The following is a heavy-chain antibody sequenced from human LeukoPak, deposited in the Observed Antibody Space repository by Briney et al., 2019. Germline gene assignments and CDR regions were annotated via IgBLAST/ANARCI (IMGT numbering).Heavy chain of an antibody. CDR2: ISYSGST. J-gene: IGHJ5*02. V-gene: IGHV4-59*11. CDR1: HGSMVDHY. Sequence: SPSEILSLTCNVSHGSMVDHYWSWIRQSPGKGLEWLGYISYSGSTKYNPSLRGRGTMSLDRSKNQFSLNLGSVTAADTAVYYCARGRYFWSNYFGFDPWGQGALVTVSS. D-gene: IGHD3-3*01. CDR3: ARGRYFWSNYFGFDP.